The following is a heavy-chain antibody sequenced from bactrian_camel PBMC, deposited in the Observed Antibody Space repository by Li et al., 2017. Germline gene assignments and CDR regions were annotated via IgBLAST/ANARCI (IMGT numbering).Heavy chain of an antibody. Sequence: VQLVESGGGSVQAGGSLRLSCAVSGYTDCNYAMSWYRQAPGKEREFVSEVDSSGGTSYADSVKGRFTISQDNAKTTVSLQMNSLKPEDTATYYCKAEDKYQLRGFCPPLWGQGPRSPSP. J-gene: IGHJ4*01. CDR3: KAEDKYQLRGFCPPL. CDR1: GYTDCNYA. V-gene: IGHV3S53*01. CDR2: VDSSGGT.